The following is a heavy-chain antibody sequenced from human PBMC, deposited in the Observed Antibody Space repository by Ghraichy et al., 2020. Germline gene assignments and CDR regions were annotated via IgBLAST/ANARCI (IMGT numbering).Heavy chain of an antibody. J-gene: IGHJ6*02. D-gene: IGHD3-10*01. CDR1: GGTFSNYA. Sequence: SVKVSCKASGGTFSNYAISWVRQAPGQGLEWMGGIIPIFGTANYAQKFQGRVSITADESTSTAYMELSSLRSEDTAVYYCARVRPYYGSGSYGGGYYYYGMDVWSQGTTVTVSS. V-gene: IGHV1-69*13. CDR2: IIPIFGTA. CDR3: ARVRPYYGSGSYGGGYYYYGMDV.